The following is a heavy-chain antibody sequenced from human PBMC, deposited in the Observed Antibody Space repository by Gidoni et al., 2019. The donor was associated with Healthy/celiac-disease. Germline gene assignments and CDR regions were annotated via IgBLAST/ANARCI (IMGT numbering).Heavy chain of an antibody. CDR1: GFTFSSYR. CDR3: ARGGRRFLEWLSNWFDP. Sequence: EVQLVESGGGLVKPGGSLRLSCAASGFTFSSYRMNWVRQAPGKGLEWVSSISSSSSYIYYADSVKGRFTISRDNAKNSLYLQMNSLRAEDTAVYYCARGGRRFLEWLSNWFDPWGQGTLVTVSS. D-gene: IGHD3-3*01. V-gene: IGHV3-21*01. J-gene: IGHJ5*02. CDR2: ISSSSSYI.